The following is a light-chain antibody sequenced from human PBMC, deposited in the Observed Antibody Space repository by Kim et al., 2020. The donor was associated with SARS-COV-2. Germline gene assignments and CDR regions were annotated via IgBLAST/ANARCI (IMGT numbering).Light chain of an antibody. J-gene: IGLJ1*01. CDR3: NSRDSSGYV. CDR2: GKN. V-gene: IGLV3-19*01. Sequence: SVALGQTVRIKCQGDSLRSYYASWYQQKPGQAPVLVIYGKNNRPSGIPDRFSGSSSGNTASLTITGDQAEDEADYYCNSRDSSGYVFGTGTKVTVL. CDR1: SLRSYY.